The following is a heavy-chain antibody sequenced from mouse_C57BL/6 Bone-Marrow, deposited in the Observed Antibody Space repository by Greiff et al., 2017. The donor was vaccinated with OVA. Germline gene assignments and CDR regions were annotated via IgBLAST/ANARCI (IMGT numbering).Heavy chain of an antibody. V-gene: IGHV14-4*01. J-gene: IGHJ2*01. CDR2: IDPENGAT. CDR1: GFNINDDY. Sequence: EVQLQQSGAELVRPGASVKLSCTASGFNINDDYMHWVKQRPEPGLEWIGWIDPENGATEYASKFQGKATITADTSSNTAYLQLSSLTSEDTAVYYCTKGSIDLDYWGQGTTLTVSS. D-gene: IGHD1-1*01. CDR3: TKGSIDLDY.